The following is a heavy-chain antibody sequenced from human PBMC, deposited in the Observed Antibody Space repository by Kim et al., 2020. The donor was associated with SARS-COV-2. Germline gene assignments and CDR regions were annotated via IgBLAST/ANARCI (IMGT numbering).Heavy chain of an antibody. J-gene: IGHJ4*02. CDR2: ISSSSSYI. D-gene: IGHD6-19*01. Sequence: GGSLRLSCAASGFTFSSYSMNWVRQAPGKGLEWVSSISSSSSYIYYADSVKGRFTISRDNAKNSLYLQMNSLRAEDTAVYYCARDDWPYSSGSDYWGQGTLVTVSS. CDR1: GFTFSSYS. CDR3: ARDDWPYSSGSDY. V-gene: IGHV3-21*01.